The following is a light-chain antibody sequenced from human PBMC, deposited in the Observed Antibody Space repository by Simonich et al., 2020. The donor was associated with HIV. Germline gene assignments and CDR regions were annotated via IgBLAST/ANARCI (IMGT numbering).Light chain of an antibody. Sequence: QSALTQPASVSGSPGQSTTISCTGTSSDVGSYNIVSWYQQPPGKAPQLMIYEGSKRPAGVSNRFSGSKSCNTASLTISGLQAEDEADYYCCSYAGSSTYVFGSGTKVTVL. CDR2: EGS. V-gene: IGLV2-23*01. CDR3: CSYAGSSTYV. J-gene: IGLJ1*01. CDR1: SSDVGSYNI.